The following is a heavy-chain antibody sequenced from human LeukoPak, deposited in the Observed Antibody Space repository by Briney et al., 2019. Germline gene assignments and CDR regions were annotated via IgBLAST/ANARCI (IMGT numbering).Heavy chain of an antibody. Sequence: RPSETLSLTCTVSGGSITNAGHCRSWIRHHPGRGLEWIGYVYYSGSTFYNPSLKSRLSLSVDTSKSQFSLGLSSVTAADTAVYYCARTPYYYHTSGLQYYFDYWGQGVLVTVSS. J-gene: IGHJ4*02. CDR3: ARTPYYYHTSGLQYYFDY. V-gene: IGHV4-31*03. CDR1: GGSITNAGHC. D-gene: IGHD3-22*01. CDR2: VYYSGST.